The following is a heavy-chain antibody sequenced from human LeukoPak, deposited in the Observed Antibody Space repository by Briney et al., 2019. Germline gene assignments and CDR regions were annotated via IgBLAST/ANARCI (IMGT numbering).Heavy chain of an antibody. CDR2: INPNDGDT. V-gene: IGHV1-2*02. CDR1: GYTLTDYY. J-gene: IGHJ4*02. Sequence: GASVKVSCKASGYTLTDYYMHWVRQAPGQGFEWMGWINPNDGDTNYAQKFQGRVTMTRDTSISTAHMEVSRLRSDDTAVYYCARANFPYCSSATCLFDYWGQGTLVTVSS. D-gene: IGHD2-2*01. CDR3: ARANFPYCSSATCLFDY.